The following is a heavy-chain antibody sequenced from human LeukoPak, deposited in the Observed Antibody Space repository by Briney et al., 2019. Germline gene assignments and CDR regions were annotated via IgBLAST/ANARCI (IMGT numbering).Heavy chain of an antibody. CDR2: ITAYNGNR. CDR3: ARDNDKVVDH. CDR1: GYTFSNYG. D-gene: IGHD1-1*01. V-gene: IGHV1-18*01. J-gene: IGHJ4*01. Sequence: GASVKVSCKTSGYTFSNYGISWVRQAPGQGLEWMGWITAYNGNRLYAQRFQGRITLITDTSTSTSYMELRSLEYDDTAIYYCARDNDKVVDHWGQGTLVTVSS.